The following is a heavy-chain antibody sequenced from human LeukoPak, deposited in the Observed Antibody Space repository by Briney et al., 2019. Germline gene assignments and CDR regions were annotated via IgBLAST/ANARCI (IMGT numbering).Heavy chain of an antibody. Sequence: ASVKVSCKASGYTFTSYDINWVRQATGQGLEWMGWMNPNSGSTGYAQKFQGRVTITRNTSISTAYMELSSLRSEDTAVYYCARGPSLDSGSYRWGQGTLVTVSS. CDR1: GYTFTSYD. CDR3: ARGPSLDSGSYR. CDR2: MNPNSGST. D-gene: IGHD1-26*01. J-gene: IGHJ5*02. V-gene: IGHV1-8*03.